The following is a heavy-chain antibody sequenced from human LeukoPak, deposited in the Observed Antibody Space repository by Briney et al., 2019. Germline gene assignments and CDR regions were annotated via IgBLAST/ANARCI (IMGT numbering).Heavy chain of an antibody. J-gene: IGHJ5*02. CDR1: GGSISSGDYY. Sequence: PSQTLSLTCTVSGGSISSGDYYWSWIRQPPGKGLEWIGYIYYSGITYYNPSLKSRVTISIDTSKNQFSLKLTSVTAADTAVYYCARDEPTGKSDPWGQGTLVTVSS. D-gene: IGHD3-10*01. CDR2: IYYSGIT. V-gene: IGHV4-30-4*01. CDR3: ARDEPTGKSDP.